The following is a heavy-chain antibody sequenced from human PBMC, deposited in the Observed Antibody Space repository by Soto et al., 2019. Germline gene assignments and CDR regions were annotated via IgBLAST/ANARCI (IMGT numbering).Heavy chain of an antibody. Sequence: PSETLSLTCTVSGGSISSYYWSWIRQPPGKGLEWIGYIYYSGSTNYNPSLKSRVTISVDTSKNQFSLKLSSVTAADTAVYYCARDLRFLEWLEGGYMDVWGKGTTVTVSS. D-gene: IGHD3-3*01. J-gene: IGHJ6*03. CDR2: IYYSGST. CDR1: GGSISSYY. V-gene: IGHV4-59*01. CDR3: ARDLRFLEWLEGGYMDV.